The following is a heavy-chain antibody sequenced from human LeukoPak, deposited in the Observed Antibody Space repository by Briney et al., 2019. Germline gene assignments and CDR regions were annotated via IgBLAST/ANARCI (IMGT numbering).Heavy chain of an antibody. V-gene: IGHV3-53*01. CDR3: ARVGDHFHWYLDL. J-gene: IGHJ2*01. D-gene: IGHD3-3*02. CDR2: LYSGDTT. Sequence: GGSLTLPCEASGFTVATKYMNWVRQAPGKGLEWVSILYSGDTTYYSDSVKGRFTVSRDSSKNTLYLHINSLRAEDTAVYYCARVGDHFHWYLDLWGRGALVTASS. CDR1: GFTVATKY.